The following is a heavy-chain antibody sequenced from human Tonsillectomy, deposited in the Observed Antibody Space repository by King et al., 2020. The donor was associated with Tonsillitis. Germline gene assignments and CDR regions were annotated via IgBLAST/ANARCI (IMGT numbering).Heavy chain of an antibody. Sequence: VQLVESGGGLVQPGGSLRLSCAASGFTFSNYWMGWVRRAPGKGLEWVANIKKDGSTQYYGDSVKGRFTISRDNAKNSVYLQMNSLRAEDTAVYYCVRHWSWCFNFWGQGTLVTVSS. CDR1: GFTFSNYW. J-gene: IGHJ4*02. CDR3: VRHWSWCFNF. D-gene: IGHD6-13*01. V-gene: IGHV3-7*01. CDR2: IKKDGSTQ.